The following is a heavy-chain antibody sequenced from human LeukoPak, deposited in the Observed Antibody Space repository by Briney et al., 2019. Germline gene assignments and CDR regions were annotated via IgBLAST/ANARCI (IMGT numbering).Heavy chain of an antibody. D-gene: IGHD3-22*01. J-gene: IGHJ6*03. Sequence: ASVKVSCKASGGTFSSYAISWVRQAPGQGLEWMGGIIPIVGTANYAQKFQGRVTITADKSTSTAYMELSSLRSEDTAVYYCARALRGYDSSGYYYVDYYYMDVWGKGTTVTVSS. V-gene: IGHV1-69*06. CDR3: ARALRGYDSSGYYYVDYYYMDV. CDR2: IIPIVGTA. CDR1: GGTFSSYA.